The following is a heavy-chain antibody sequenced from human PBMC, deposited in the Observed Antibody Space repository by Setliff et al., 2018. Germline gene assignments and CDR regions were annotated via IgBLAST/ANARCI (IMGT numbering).Heavy chain of an antibody. D-gene: IGHD5-18*01. CDR3: ARAPSVELVTIRTNSWFTY. CDR2: ISVYNGDT. V-gene: IGHV1-18*01. Sequence: ALVKVSCKASGYTFRNYAFAWVRQAPGQGLEWVGWISVYNGDTNYAQKFQGRVTLTTDTSTSTAYMELRSLTSDDSAFYYCARAPSVELVTIRTNSWFTYRGQGTLVTVSS. CDR1: GYTFRNYA. J-gene: IGHJ4*02.